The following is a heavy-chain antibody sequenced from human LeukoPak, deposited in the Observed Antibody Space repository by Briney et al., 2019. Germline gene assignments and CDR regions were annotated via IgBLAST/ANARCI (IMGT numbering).Heavy chain of an antibody. Sequence: PSETLSLTCAVSGGSISSGGYSWSWIRQPPGKGLEWIGYIYHSGSTYYNPSPKSRVTISVDRSKNQFSLKLSSVTAADTAVYYCARDRGGYTYSHDYWGQGTLVTVSS. J-gene: IGHJ4*02. V-gene: IGHV4-30-2*01. D-gene: IGHD5-18*01. CDR2: IYHSGST. CDR1: GGSISSGGYS. CDR3: ARDRGGYTYSHDY.